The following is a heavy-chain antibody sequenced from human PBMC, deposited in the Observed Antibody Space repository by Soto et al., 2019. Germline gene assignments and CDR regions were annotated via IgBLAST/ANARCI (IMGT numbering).Heavy chain of an antibody. CDR2: MNPDSGHA. D-gene: IGHD3-10*01. CDR3: ARRPHCSGDIFYYGVDN. Sequence: QVQLVQSGAEVKKPGASVKVSCKASGYTFTNSDINWVRQAPGQVLEWMGWMNPDSGHAAYAQKFQGRVTLTTSTSTSTVYMEMRSLGSEDTAVYYCARRPHCSGDIFYYGVDNWGQATLVTVSS. CDR1: GYTFTNSD. V-gene: IGHV1-8*01. J-gene: IGHJ4*02.